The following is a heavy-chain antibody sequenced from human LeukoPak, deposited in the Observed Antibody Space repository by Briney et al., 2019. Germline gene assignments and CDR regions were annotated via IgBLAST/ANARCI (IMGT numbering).Heavy chain of an antibody. D-gene: IGHD3-10*01. V-gene: IGHV3-64*02. CDR2: ISSNGGST. CDR3: ARDSGIPGEYYFDY. J-gene: IGHJ4*02. CDR1: GFTFSSYA. Sequence: GGSLRLSCAASGFTFSSYAMHWVCQAPGKGLEYVSAISSNGGSTYYADSVKGRFTISRDNSKNTLYLQMGSLRAEDMAVYYCARDSGIPGEYYFDYWGQGTLVTVSS.